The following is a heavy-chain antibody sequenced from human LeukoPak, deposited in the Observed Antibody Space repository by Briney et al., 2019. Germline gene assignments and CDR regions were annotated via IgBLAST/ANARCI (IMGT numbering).Heavy chain of an antibody. CDR2: INHSGST. Sequence: SETLSLTRAIYGGSFSGYHWSWIRQPRGKGLEWIAEINHSGSTNYNPSLKSRVTISVDTSKNQFSLKLSSVTAADTAVYYCARQRRAAAGSRVFDYWGQGTLVTVSS. D-gene: IGHD6-13*01. V-gene: IGHV4-34*01. CDR1: GGSFSGYH. J-gene: IGHJ4*02. CDR3: ARQRRAAAGSRVFDY.